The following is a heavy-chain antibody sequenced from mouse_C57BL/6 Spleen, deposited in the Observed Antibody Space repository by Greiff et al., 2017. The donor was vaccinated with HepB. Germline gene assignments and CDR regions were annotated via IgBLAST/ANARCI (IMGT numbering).Heavy chain of an antibody. Sequence: EVKLQESGPGLVKPSQSLSLTCSVTGYSITSGYSWNWFRQFPGNKLEWMGYISYDGSNNYNPALTNRISITRDTSKNQCFLKLNSVTTEDTATYYCARGPITTVVEDYFDYWGQGTTLTVSS. CDR2: ISYDGSN. CDR1: GYSITSGYS. V-gene: IGHV3-6*01. D-gene: IGHD1-1*01. J-gene: IGHJ2*01. CDR3: ARGPITTVVEDYFDY.